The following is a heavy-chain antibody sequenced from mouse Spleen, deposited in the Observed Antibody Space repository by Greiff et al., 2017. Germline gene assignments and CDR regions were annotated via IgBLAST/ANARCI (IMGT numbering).Heavy chain of an antibody. V-gene: IGHV14-3*02. CDR3: ASLSSPFAY. J-gene: IGHJ3*01. Sequence: VQLQQSGAELVKPGASVKLSCTASGFTFKDTYMHWVKQRPEQGLEWIGRIDPANGNTKYDPKFQGKATITADTSSNTAYLQLSSLTSEDTAVYYCASLSSPFAYWGQGTMVTVSA. CDR1: GFTFKDTY. CDR2: IDPANGNT. D-gene: IGHD1-1*01.